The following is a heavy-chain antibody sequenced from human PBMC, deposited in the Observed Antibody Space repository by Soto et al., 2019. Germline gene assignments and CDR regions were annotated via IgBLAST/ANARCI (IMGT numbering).Heavy chain of an antibody. D-gene: IGHD6-19*01. V-gene: IGHV4-59*01. CDR3: ARSRYTSGWWTPPFDY. CDR1: GGSISSYY. Sequence: PSETLSLTCAVSGGSISSYYSSWIRQPPGKGLEWIGYIYYSGSTNYNPSLKSRVTISVDTSKNQFSLKLTSVTAADTAVYYCARSRYTSGWWTPPFDYWGQGTLVTVSS. J-gene: IGHJ4*02. CDR2: IYYSGST.